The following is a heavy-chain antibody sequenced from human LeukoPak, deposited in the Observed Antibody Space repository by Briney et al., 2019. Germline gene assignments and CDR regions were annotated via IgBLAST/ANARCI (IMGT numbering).Heavy chain of an antibody. D-gene: IGHD3-3*01. V-gene: IGHV1-18*01. Sequence: ASVKVSCKASGYTFTSYGISWVRQAPGQGLEWMGWISAYNGNTNYAQKLQGRVTMTTDTSTSTAYMELRSLRSDDTAVYYCARDGSGISGVVNWFDPWGQGTLVTVSS. CDR3: ARDGSGISGVVNWFDP. CDR2: ISAYNGNT. CDR1: GYTFTSYG. J-gene: IGHJ5*02.